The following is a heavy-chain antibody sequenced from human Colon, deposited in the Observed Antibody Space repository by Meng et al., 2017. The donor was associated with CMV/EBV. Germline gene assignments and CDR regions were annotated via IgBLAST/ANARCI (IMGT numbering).Heavy chain of an antibody. V-gene: IGHV1-69*05. CDR2: IIPIFGTA. CDR1: GGTFSSYA. J-gene: IGHJ5*02. Sequence: SVKVSCKASGGTFSSYAISWVRQAPGQGLEWMGGIIPIFGTANYAQKFQGRVTITTDESTSTAYMELSSLRSEDTAVYYCARGLYDFNWFDPWGQGTLVTVSS. CDR3: ARGLYDFNWFDP. D-gene: IGHD3/OR15-3a*01.